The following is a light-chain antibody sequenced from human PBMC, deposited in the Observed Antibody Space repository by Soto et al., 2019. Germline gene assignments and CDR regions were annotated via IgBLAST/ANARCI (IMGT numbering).Light chain of an antibody. J-gene: IGKJ4*02. V-gene: IGKV3-15*01. CDR3: PPHNNWPLT. Sequence: EIVVTQSPATLSVSPGXRVTLSCRASQSVSSSLAWYQQRPGQAPRLLIYDTSTRAPGIAARFSGSGSGTVFTLTLSSLQSENVAVYYCPPHNNWPLTFGVGTKVDIK. CDR2: DTS. CDR1: QSVSSS.